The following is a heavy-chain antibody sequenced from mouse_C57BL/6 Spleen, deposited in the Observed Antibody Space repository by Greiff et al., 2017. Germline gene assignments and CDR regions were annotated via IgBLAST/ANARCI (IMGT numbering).Heavy chain of an antibody. J-gene: IGHJ3*01. D-gene: IGHD2-4*01. V-gene: IGHV1-39*01. CDR1: GYSFTDYN. Sequence: VQLQQSGPELVKPGASVKISCKASGYSFTDYNMNWVKQSNGKSLEWIGVINPNYGTTSYNQKFKGKATLTVDPSSSTAYMQLNSLTSEDAAVYFCGSGGDYDDGPCFACWGQGPLVTVSA. CDR3: GSGGDYDDGPCFAC. CDR2: INPNYGTT.